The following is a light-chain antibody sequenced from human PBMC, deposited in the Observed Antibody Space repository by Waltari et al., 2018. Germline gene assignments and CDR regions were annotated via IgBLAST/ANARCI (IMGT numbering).Light chain of an antibody. CDR2: DTS. Sequence: DIVLTQSPAILSLSTGERASLSCRASQSVTNYLAWYQQKPGQAPRLLIYDTSNRATGIPARFSGSGFGTDFTLTISSLEPGDFAVYYCQQRRDWPLTFGGGTKVEIK. CDR1: QSVTNY. V-gene: IGKV3-11*01. J-gene: IGKJ4*01. CDR3: QQRRDWPLT.